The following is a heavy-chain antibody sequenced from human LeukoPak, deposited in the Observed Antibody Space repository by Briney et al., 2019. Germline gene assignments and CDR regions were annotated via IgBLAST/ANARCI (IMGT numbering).Heavy chain of an antibody. V-gene: IGHV1-46*01. Sequence: GASVKVSCKASVYSFIRYFLHWVRQAPAQGLEWMGMVNPSGCRTTYAQQFQGRVSMTSDKSTSTVYMDLRSLKSEHRAVYYCARSEYCDDSSNWFFDLWGRGTLVTVSS. D-gene: IGHD3-22*01. CDR2: VNPSGCRT. J-gene: IGHJ2*01. CDR1: VYSFIRYF. CDR3: ARSEYCDDSSNWFFDL.